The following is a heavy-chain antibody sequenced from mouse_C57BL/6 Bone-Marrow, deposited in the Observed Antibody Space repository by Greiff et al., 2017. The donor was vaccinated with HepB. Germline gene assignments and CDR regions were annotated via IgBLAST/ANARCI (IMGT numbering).Heavy chain of an antibody. CDR1: GFSLTSYG. V-gene: IGHV2-2*01. D-gene: IGHD1-1*01. CDR3: ARSRYYAYYFDY. Sequence: VMLVEPGPGLVQPSQSLSITCTVSGFSLTSYGVHWVRQSPGKGLEWLGVIWCGGSTDYNAAFISRLSISKDNSKSQVFCKMNSLQADDTAICYCARSRYYAYYFDYWGQGTTLPVSS. CDR2: IWCGGST. J-gene: IGHJ2*01.